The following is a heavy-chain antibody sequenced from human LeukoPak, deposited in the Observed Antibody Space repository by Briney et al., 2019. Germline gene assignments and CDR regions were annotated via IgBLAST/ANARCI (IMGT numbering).Heavy chain of an antibody. J-gene: IGHJ3*01. CDR2: ISGSGGSS. CDR1: GFTFSSYA. D-gene: IGHD5-24*01. V-gene: IGHV3-23*01. CDR3: AKEGDGYH. Sequence: GGSLRLSCAASGFTFSSYAMTWVRQAPGKGLEWISVISGSGGSSYYADSVKGRFTISRDNSKNSLYLQMNSLRTEDTALYYCAKEGDGYHWGQGTMVTVSS.